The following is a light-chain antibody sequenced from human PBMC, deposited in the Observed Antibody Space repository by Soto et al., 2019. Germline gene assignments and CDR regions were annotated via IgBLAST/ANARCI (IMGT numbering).Light chain of an antibody. Sequence: QSVLTQSSSASASLGSSVKLTCTLRSGHSSYIIAWHQQQAGQAPRYLIKVEGSGSYNKGSGVPDRFSGSSSGADRYLTISNLQFEDEADYFCVTWDSNTRVFGVGTKVTV. CDR3: VTWDSNTRV. V-gene: IGLV4-60*02. J-gene: IGLJ2*01. CDR2: VEGSGSY. CDR1: SGHSSYI.